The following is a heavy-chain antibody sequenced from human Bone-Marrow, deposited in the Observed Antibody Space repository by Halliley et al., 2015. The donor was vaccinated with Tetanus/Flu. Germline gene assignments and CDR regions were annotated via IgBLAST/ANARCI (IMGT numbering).Heavy chain of an antibody. J-gene: IGHJ4*02. CDR2: IYPGDSDT. CDR3: ARLTVADFKTFDY. V-gene: IGHV5-51*03. CDR1: GYTFTNYW. Sequence: QLVQSGAEVTKPGESLKISCKGSGYTFTNYWIGWVRQMPGKGLEWMGIIYPGDSDTRYSPSFQGQVTISVDKFITTACLQWSRLEASDTAMYYCARLTVADFKTFDYWGQGTLVTVSS. D-gene: IGHD6-19*01.